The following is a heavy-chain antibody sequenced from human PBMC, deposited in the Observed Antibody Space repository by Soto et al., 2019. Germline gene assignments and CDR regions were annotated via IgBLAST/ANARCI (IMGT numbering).Heavy chain of an antibody. CDR1: GYSIRIGDS. CDR2: IFHNGNS. V-gene: IGHV4-38-2*01. Sequence: PSETLSLTCVVSGYSIRIGDSWYCVRQSPEMGLQWIGTIFHNGNSSYNPSLKSRLTISVDTSRNEFSLNLRFVTAADTAIYYCARSEAIFTSTGAVDVWGQGTTVTVSS. CDR3: ARSEAIFTSTGAVDV. J-gene: IGHJ6*02. D-gene: IGHD3-3*01.